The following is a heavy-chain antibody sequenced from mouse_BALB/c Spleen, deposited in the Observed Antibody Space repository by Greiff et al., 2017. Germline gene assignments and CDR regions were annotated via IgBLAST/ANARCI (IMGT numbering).Heavy chain of an antibody. CDR1: GFTFSSFG. V-gene: IGHV5-17*02. D-gene: IGHD2-1*01. J-gene: IGHJ4*01. CDR3: ARNYGTYYAMDY. CDR2: ISSGSSTI. Sequence: EVQRVESGGGLVQPGGSRKLSCAASGFTFSSFGMHWVRQAPEKGLEWVAYISSGSSTIYYADTVKGRFTISRDNPKNTLFLQMTSLRSEDTAMYYCARNYGTYYAMDYWGQGTSVTVSS.